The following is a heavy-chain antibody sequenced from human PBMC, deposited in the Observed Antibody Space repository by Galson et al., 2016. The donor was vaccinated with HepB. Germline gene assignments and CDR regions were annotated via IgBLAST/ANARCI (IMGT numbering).Heavy chain of an antibody. Sequence: SLRLSCAASGFTFSYYYMSWIRQAPGKGLEWVSYISGDGRTINYADSVKGRFTISRGNAKNSLYLHMNSLTGGDTAVYYCAKAQGGWLRVAGRNYNGMDVWGQGATVTVSS. CDR3: AKAQGGWLRVAGRNYNGMDV. J-gene: IGHJ6*02. D-gene: IGHD5-12*01. CDR1: GFTFSYYY. V-gene: IGHV3-11*01. CDR2: ISGDGRTI.